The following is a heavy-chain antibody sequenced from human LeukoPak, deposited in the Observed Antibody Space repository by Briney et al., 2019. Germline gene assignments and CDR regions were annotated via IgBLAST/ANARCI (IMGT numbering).Heavy chain of an antibody. CDR2: IFYGGGT. J-gene: IGHJ4*02. CDR1: RGSISRYF. CDR3: ARTPLTIVVVPAATMTTVTMAISYYFDY. V-gene: IGHV4-59*01. Sequence: PSETLSLTCALPRGSISRYFWCSIRQPPGERVWRVGYIFYGGGTNYNPSLQSRVTISVVSSKNPFSLKLSSVTAADTAVYYCARTPLTIVVVPAATMTTVTMAISYYFDYWGQGTLVTVSS. D-gene: IGHD2-2*01.